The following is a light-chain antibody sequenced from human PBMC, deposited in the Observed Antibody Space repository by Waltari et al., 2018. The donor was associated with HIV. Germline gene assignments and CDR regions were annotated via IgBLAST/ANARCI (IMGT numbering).Light chain of an antibody. Sequence: AIQLTPSPTFLFASVGDSATITCRASQAIGKDLAWYQVKSGEAPRLLISAASVLQVGVPSLFSGSGSDTAFTLSISTLRPEDIGTYYCLQDYDYPLSFGGGTKVNI. CDR1: QAIGKD. CDR3: LQDYDYPLS. V-gene: IGKV1-6*01. J-gene: IGKJ4*01. CDR2: AAS.